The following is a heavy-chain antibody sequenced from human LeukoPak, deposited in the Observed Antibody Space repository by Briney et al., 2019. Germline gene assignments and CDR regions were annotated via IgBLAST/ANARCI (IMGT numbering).Heavy chain of an antibody. V-gene: IGHV4-39*01. CDR3: ARQLAAGNDGFDV. Sequence: SETLSLTCSVSGVSIYSSTYYWAWIRQPPGKGLEFIGSIYYNEDTFHNPSLKSRLTISVDTSANLFSLRLTSVTAADTATYYCARQLAAGNDGFDVWGQRTVVTVSS. CDR1: GVSIYSSTYY. CDR2: IYYNEDT. J-gene: IGHJ3*01. D-gene: IGHD2-15*01.